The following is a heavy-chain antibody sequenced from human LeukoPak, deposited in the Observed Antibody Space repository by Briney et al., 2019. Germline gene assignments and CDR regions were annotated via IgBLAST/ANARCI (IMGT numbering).Heavy chain of an antibody. CDR3: ARDYGYYFDY. CDR1: GYSFTSYW. V-gene: IGHV5-10-1*01. D-gene: IGHD4-17*01. CDR2: IDPSDSYT. J-gene: IGHJ4*02. Sequence: GESLGISCKGSGYSFTSYWITWVRQMPGKGLEWMGRIDPSDSYTNYSPSFQGHVTISVDKSITTAYLQWSSLKASDTAMYYCARDYGYYFDYWGQGTLVTVSS.